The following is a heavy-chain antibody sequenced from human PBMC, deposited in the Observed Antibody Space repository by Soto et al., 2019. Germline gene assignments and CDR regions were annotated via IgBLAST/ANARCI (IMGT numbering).Heavy chain of an antibody. Sequence: SETLYLTCTVSGASISGFYCSWSRKSAGKGLEWIGRIYATGTTDYNPSLKSRVMMSVDTSKKQFSLKLRSVTAADTAVYYCVRGGTKTLRDWFDPRGQGISVTVS. D-gene: IGHD1-1*01. CDR3: VRGGTKTLRDWFDP. CDR1: GASISGFY. J-gene: IGHJ5*02. V-gene: IGHV4-4*07. CDR2: IYATGTT.